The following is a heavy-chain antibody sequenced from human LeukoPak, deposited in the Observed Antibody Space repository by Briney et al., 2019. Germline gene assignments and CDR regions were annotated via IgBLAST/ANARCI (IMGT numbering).Heavy chain of an antibody. CDR1: GGPISSGDYY. V-gene: IGHV4-30-4*01. D-gene: IGHD2-15*01. Sequence: SETLSLTCTVSGGPISSGDYYWSWIRQPPGKGLEWIGYIYYSGSTYYNPSLKSRVTISVDTSKNQFSLKLSSVTAADTAVYYCAREGCGSGGSCYSNWLDPWGQGTLVTVSS. J-gene: IGHJ5*02. CDR3: AREGCGSGGSCYSNWLDP. CDR2: IYYSGST.